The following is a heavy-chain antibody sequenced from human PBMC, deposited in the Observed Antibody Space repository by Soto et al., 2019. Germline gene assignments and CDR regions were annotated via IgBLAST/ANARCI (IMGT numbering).Heavy chain of an antibody. CDR3: ARPLCSSTRCGPYFFDS. Sequence: ASVKVSCKASGYTFTSNDINWARQAPGQGPEWMGWMNPDNGKTGFAQKFQGRITMTRNTSVSTAYMELSSLRSDDTAVYFCARPLCSSTRCGPYFFDSWGQGSLVTVSS. D-gene: IGHD2-2*01. J-gene: IGHJ4*02. V-gene: IGHV1-8*01. CDR2: MNPDNGKT. CDR1: GYTFTSND.